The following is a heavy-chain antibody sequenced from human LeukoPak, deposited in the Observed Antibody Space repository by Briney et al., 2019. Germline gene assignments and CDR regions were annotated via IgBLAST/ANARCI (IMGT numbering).Heavy chain of an antibody. Sequence: SETLSLTCTVSDGSLSSYYWSWIRQPAGMGLEWIGRIHHSGTTNYNPSLKSRVTMSLDTSKNHFSLNLTSVTAADTAVYYCVRGDYGDLTHRFDYWGQGTLVTVSS. CDR3: VRGDYGDLTHRFDY. CDR2: IHHSGTT. J-gene: IGHJ4*02. V-gene: IGHV4-4*07. CDR1: DGSLSSYY. D-gene: IGHD4-17*01.